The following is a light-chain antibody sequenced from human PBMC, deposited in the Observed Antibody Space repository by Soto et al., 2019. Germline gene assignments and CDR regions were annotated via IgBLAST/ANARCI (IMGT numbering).Light chain of an antibody. CDR3: AAWDDSLNGFYV. V-gene: IGLV1-44*01. Sequence: QTVVTQPPSASGTPGQRVTISCSGSSSNIGSNVVNWYQQLPGTAPKLLIYSNNQRPSGVPDRFSGSKSGTSASLAISGLQSEDEAAYYCAAWDDSLNGFYVFGTGTKVTVL. CDR1: SSNIGSNV. J-gene: IGLJ1*01. CDR2: SNN.